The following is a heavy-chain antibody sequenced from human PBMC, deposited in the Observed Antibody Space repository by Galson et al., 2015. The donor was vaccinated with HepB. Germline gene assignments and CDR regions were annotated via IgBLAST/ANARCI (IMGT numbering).Heavy chain of an antibody. D-gene: IGHD6-19*01. Sequence: SLRLSCAASGLTVSSEYMSWVRQAPGKGLQWVSAIYADDRTYYGNSVKGRFTISRDNSKNMVYLQMNSLRAEDTAMYYCARDMIEDSVGWFDFDYWGQGTLVTVSS. CDR1: GLTVSSEY. V-gene: IGHV3-53*01. CDR2: IYADDRT. J-gene: IGHJ4*02. CDR3: ARDMIEDSVGWFDFDY.